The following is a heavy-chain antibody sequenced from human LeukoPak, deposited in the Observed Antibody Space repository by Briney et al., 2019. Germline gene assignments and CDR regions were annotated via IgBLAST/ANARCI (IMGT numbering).Heavy chain of an antibody. V-gene: IGHV4-30-4*01. CDR2: IYFSGST. J-gene: IGHJ4*02. Sequence: SETLSLTCTVSVGSISSGDYYWSWIRQPPGKGLGWIGYIYFSGSTYYNPSLKSRLTMSIDTSKNQFSLRLNSVAAADTAVYFCARAHIVGATVDYWGQGTLVTVSS. D-gene: IGHD1-26*01. CDR3: ARAHIVGATVDY. CDR1: VGSISSGDYY.